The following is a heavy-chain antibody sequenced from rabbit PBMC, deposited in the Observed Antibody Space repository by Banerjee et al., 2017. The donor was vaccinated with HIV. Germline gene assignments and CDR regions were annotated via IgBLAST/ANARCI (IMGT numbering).Heavy chain of an antibody. CDR1: GFSLNSGYD. CDR3: ARHPFDL. J-gene: IGHJ4*01. V-gene: IGHV1S45*01. Sequence: QEQLEESGGGLVKPGASLTLTCKSSGFSLNSGYDMCWVRQAPGKGLEWIACIGVGSSGSTYYASWAKGRFTISRPWSTTVTLQMTSLTAADTATYFCARHPFDLWGPGTLVTVS. CDR2: IGVGSSGST.